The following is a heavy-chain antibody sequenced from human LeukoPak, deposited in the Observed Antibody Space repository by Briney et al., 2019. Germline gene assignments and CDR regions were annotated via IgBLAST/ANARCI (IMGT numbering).Heavy chain of an antibody. V-gene: IGHV4-59*08. D-gene: IGHD3-22*01. J-gene: IGHJ4*02. CDR1: GGSISSYY. CDR3: ARLGGINYDSSGYGTYYFDY. Sequence: PETLSLTCTVSGGSISSYYWSWIRQPPGKGLEWIGYIYYSGSTNYNPSLKSRVTISVDTSKNQFSLKLSSVTAADTAVYYCARLGGINYDSSGYGTYYFDYWDQGTLVTVSS. CDR2: IYYSGST.